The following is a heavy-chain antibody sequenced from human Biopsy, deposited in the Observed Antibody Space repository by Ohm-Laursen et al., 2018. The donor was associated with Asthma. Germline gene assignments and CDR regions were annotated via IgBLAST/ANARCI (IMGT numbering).Heavy chain of an antibody. D-gene: IGHD2-15*01. Sequence: TLSLTCTVSGGSIRSHDWTWIRLPPGKGLEYIGDVSRTGSTNYNPSLKSRVTMSLDTSKNQFSLRLTSVTPADTAVYYCARLADCSGGACYSYGWFDPWGHGTRVTVSS. CDR3: ARLADCSGGACYSYGWFDP. J-gene: IGHJ5*02. CDR1: GGSIRSHD. CDR2: VSRTGST. V-gene: IGHV4-59*11.